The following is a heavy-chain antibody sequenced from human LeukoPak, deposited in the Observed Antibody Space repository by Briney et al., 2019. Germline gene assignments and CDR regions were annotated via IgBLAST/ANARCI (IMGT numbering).Heavy chain of an antibody. CDR2: IYPGDSDT. CDR3: ARPAYSGRSDGFDI. V-gene: IGHV5-51*01. D-gene: IGHD1-26*01. CDR1: GYSFTNYR. Sequence: GESLKISCKASGYSFTNYRIGWVRQMPGKGLEWMGIIYPGDSDTRYSPSFQGQVTISADKSISTAYLQWSSLTASDTAMYYCARPAYSGRSDGFDIWGQGTMVTVSS. J-gene: IGHJ3*02.